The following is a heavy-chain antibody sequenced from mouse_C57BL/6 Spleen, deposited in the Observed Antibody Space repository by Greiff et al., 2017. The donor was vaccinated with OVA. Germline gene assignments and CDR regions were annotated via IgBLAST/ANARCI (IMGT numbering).Heavy chain of an antibody. J-gene: IGHJ4*01. Sequence: VHLVESGAELVKPGASVKISCKASGYAFSSYWMNWVKQRPGKGLEWIGQIYPGDGDTNYNGKFKGKATLTADKSSSTAYMQLSSLTSEDSAVYFCARTVVDLYYAMDYWGQGTSVTVSS. V-gene: IGHV1-80*01. CDR3: ARTVVDLYYAMDY. D-gene: IGHD1-1*01. CDR1: GYAFSSYW. CDR2: IYPGDGDT.